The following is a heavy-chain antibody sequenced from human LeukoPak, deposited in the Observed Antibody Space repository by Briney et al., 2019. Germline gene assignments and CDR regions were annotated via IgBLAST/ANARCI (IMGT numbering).Heavy chain of an antibody. J-gene: IGHJ4*02. CDR2: IRHDGNNK. D-gene: IGHD2-2*01. Sequence: GGSLRLSCAASGFPFSRYWMTWVRQAPGKGLEWVASIRHDGNNKYYADSVKGRFTISRDNSKNTLFLQMNSLRTDDTAVYYCAKRAGYCSSTSCLAVDYWGQGTLVTVSS. CDR1: GFPFSRYW. CDR3: AKRAGYCSSTSCLAVDY. V-gene: IGHV3-30*02.